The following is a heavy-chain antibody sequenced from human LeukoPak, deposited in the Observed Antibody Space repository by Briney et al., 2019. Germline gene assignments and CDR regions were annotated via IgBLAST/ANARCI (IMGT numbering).Heavy chain of an antibody. Sequence: SETLSLTCAVYGGSFSDYYWTWIRQPPGKGLEWIGEINHSGSPNNNPSLKSRVSISFDTSKNQFSLKLASVTAADTAVYYCARVSYYYDSSGYYHEGSDAFDIWGQGAMVTVSS. V-gene: IGHV4-34*01. CDR3: ARVSYYYDSSGYYHEGSDAFDI. CDR2: INHSGSP. CDR1: GGSFSDYY. J-gene: IGHJ3*02. D-gene: IGHD3-22*01.